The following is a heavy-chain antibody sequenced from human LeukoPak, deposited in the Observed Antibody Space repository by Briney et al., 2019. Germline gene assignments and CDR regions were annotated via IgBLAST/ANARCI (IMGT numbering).Heavy chain of an antibody. D-gene: IGHD6-6*01. CDR3: ARGSWYFDY. V-gene: IGHV4-34*01. Sequence: SETLSLTCAVYGGSFSGYDWSWIRQPPGKGLEWIGEINHSGSTNYSPSLKSRATISVDTSKNQFSLKLRSVTAADTAVYYCARGSWYFDYWGQGTLVTVSS. CDR1: GGSFSGYD. CDR2: INHSGST. J-gene: IGHJ4*02.